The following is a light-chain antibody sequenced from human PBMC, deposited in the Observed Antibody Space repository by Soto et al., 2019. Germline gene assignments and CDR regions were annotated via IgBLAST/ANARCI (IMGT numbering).Light chain of an antibody. Sequence: EMVVTQSPATLSVSPGERATPSCRASQDVSSNLAWYQQKPGQAPSLLIYGASTRATGTPARFSGSGSGTEFTLTISSLQSEDYAVYFCQQYIRWPLTFGGGTKVDIK. V-gene: IGKV3-15*01. CDR1: QDVSSN. CDR3: QQYIRWPLT. CDR2: GAS. J-gene: IGKJ4*01.